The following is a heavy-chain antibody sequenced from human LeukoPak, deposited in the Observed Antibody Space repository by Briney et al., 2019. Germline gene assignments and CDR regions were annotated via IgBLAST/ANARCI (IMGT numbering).Heavy chain of an antibody. J-gene: IGHJ3*02. CDR1: GGSISSYY. V-gene: IGHV4-59*01. D-gene: IGHD3-10*01. CDR2: IYYSGST. Sequence: SETLSLTCTVSGGSISSYYWSWIRQPPGKGLEWIGYIYYSGSTNYNPSLKSRVTISVDTSKNQFSLKLSSVTAADTAVYYCARTRGRYDAFDIWGQGTMVTASS. CDR3: ARTRGRYDAFDI.